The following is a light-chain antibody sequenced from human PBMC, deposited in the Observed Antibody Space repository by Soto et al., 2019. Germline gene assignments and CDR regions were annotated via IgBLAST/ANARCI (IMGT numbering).Light chain of an antibody. CDR1: SGHSSYA. J-gene: IGLJ2*01. CDR2: LNSAGSH. CDR3: QTWGTGIQV. Sequence: QSVLTQSPSASASLGASVKLTYTLSSGHSSYAIAWHQQHPEKGPRYLMKLNSAGSHSKGDGIPDRFSGSSSGAERYLTISSLQSEDEADYYCQTWGTGIQVFGGGTKLTVL. V-gene: IGLV4-69*01.